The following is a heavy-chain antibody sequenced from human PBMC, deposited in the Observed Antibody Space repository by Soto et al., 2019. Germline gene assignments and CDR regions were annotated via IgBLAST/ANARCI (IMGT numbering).Heavy chain of an antibody. CDR1: GGSISSYY. V-gene: IGHV4-59*01. D-gene: IGHD2-15*01. Sequence: QVQLQESGPGLVKPSETLSLTCTVSGGSISSYYWSWIRQPPGKGLERIGYIYYSGSTNYNPFLKNRVSITVDTSKNQFSLKLSSVTAADTAVYYCARGGYCSGGSCYWLDPWGQGTLVTVSS. CDR3: ARGGYCSGGSCYWLDP. CDR2: IYYSGST. J-gene: IGHJ5*02.